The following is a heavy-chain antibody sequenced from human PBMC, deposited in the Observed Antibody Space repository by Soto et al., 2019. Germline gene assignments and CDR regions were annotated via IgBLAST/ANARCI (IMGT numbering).Heavy chain of an antibody. CDR1: GYTLTELS. D-gene: IGHD3-22*01. V-gene: IGHV1-24*01. CDR2: FDPEDGET. Sequence: SVKVSCKVSGYTLTELSMHWVRQAPGKGLEWMGGFDPEDGETIYAQKFQGRVTMTEDTSTDTAYMELSSLRSEDTAVYYCATSANYYDSSGYSYYFDYWGQGTLVTVSS. CDR3: ATSANYYDSSGYSYYFDY. J-gene: IGHJ4*02.